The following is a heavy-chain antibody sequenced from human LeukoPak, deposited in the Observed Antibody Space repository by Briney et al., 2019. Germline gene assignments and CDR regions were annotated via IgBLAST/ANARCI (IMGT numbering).Heavy chain of an antibody. J-gene: IGHJ4*02. CDR2: IWYDGSNK. D-gene: IGHD6-6*01. Sequence: GGSLRLSCAASGFTFSSYGMHWVRQAPGKGLEWVAVIWYDGSNKYYTDSVKGRFTISRDNSRNTLYLQMNSLRAEDTAVYYCAKWKYSNSGIDDYWGQGTLVTVSS. CDR1: GFTFSSYG. V-gene: IGHV3-33*06. CDR3: AKWKYSNSGIDDY.